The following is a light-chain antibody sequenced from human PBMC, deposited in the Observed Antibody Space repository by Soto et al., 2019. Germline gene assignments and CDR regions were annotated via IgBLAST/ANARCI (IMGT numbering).Light chain of an antibody. J-gene: IGLJ1*01. CDR3: SSYTSSSTSGYV. CDR1: SSDVGGYNY. V-gene: IGLV2-14*01. CDR2: DVS. Sequence: QSVLTQPASVSGSPGQSITISCTGTSSDVGGYNYVSWYQQHPGKAPKLMIYDVSNRPSGVSTRFSGSKSVNTASLTIAGVQAEDEDDYYCSSYTSSSTSGYVFGTGTKVTVL.